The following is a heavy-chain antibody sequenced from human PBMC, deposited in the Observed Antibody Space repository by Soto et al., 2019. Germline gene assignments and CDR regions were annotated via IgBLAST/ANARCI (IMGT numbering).Heavy chain of an antibody. CDR1: GYTFTSYY. D-gene: IGHD3-3*01. CDR3: ASFTQRSGYYRDDAFDI. J-gene: IGHJ3*02. V-gene: IGHV1-46*01. CDR2: INPSGGST. Sequence: QVQLVQSGAEVKKPGASVKVSCKASGYTFTSYYMHWVRQAPGQGLEWMGIINPSGGSTSYAEKCQGRVTMTRDTSTSTVYMELSSRGSEDTAVYYCASFTQRSGYYRDDAFDIWGQGTMVTVSS.